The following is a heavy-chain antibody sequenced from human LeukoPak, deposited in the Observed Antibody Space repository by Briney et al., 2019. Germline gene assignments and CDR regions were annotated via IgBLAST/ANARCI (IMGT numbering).Heavy chain of an antibody. D-gene: IGHD2-2*01. CDR2: INHSGST. CDR1: GGSFSGYY. CDR3: ARGSPYCSSTSCYWGGGNYYYYYMDV. V-gene: IGHV4-34*01. J-gene: IGHJ6*03. Sequence: SETLSLTCAVYGGSFSGYYWSWIRQPPGKGLEWIGEINHSGSTNYNPSLKSRVTISVDTSKNQFTLKLSSATAADTAVYYCARGSPYCSSTSCYWGGGNYYYYYMDVWGKGTTVTVSS.